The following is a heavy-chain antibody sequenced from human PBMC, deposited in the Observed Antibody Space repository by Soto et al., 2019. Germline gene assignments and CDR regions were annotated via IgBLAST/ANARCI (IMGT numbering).Heavy chain of an antibody. V-gene: IGHV3-7*04. CDR3: AGEGGGRSSACTV. CDR1: GFTFSGYW. Sequence: EAQLVESGGGLVQPGESLRLSCAASGFTFSGYWMSWVRQAPGKGLEWVANIKQDGGEKNYVDSVKGRFTISRDNAKNSLFPEMGSLRAGDSAGYYCAGEGGGRSSACTVWGQGTLVTVSS. CDR2: IKQDGGEK. J-gene: IGHJ4*02. D-gene: IGHD6-19*01.